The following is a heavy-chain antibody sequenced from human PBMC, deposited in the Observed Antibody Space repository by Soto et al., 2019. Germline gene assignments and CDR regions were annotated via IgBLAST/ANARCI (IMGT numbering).Heavy chain of an antibody. D-gene: IGHD1-26*01. CDR1: GFSLSTNGVG. V-gene: IGHV2-5*01. J-gene: IGHJ5*02. CDR3: AREGAIVPRFFDP. Sequence: QITLKESGPPLVKPTETLTLMCTFSGFSLSTNGVGVGWIRQPPGKALEWLALIYSNDDKCYSPSLKSRLTINNDTSKNQVFLIMTNLDPVDTATYYCAREGAIVPRFFDPWGQGTLVTVSS. CDR2: IYSNDDK.